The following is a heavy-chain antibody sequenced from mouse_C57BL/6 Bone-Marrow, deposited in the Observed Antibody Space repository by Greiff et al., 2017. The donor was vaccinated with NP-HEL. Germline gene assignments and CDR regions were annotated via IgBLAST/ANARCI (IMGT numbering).Heavy chain of an antibody. Sequence: VQLQQSGPGLVQPSQSLSITCTVSGFSLTSYGVHWVRQSPGKGLEWLGVIWSGGSTDYNVAFISRLSISKDNSKSQVFFKMNSLQADDTAIYYCARTTTMIRYWYFDVWGTGTTVTVSS. D-gene: IGHD2-4*01. CDR1: GFSLTSYG. CDR2: IWSGGST. V-gene: IGHV2-2*01. CDR3: ARTTTMIRYWYFDV. J-gene: IGHJ1*03.